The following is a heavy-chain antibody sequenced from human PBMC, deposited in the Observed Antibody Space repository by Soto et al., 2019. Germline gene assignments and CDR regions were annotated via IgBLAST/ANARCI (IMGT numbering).Heavy chain of an antibody. J-gene: IGHJ4*02. CDR3: ARDRKIEVAGTVDY. CDR2: INPNSGGT. CDR1: GYTFIGFY. Sequence: WASVKVSCKTSGYTFIGFYVHWVRQAPGHGLEWMGWINPNSGGTNYAQKFQGRVTMTRDTASGTAYMDLRRLTSDDTAVYYCARDRKIEVAGTVDYWGQGTMVTVSS. D-gene: IGHD6-19*01. V-gene: IGHV1-2*02.